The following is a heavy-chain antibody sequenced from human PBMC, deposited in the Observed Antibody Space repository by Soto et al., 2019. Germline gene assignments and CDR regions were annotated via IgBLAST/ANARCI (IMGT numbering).Heavy chain of an antibody. J-gene: IGHJ4*02. V-gene: IGHV1-18*01. D-gene: IGHD3-10*01. CDR2: ISAYNGNT. CDR1: GYSFTSYD. CDR3: ARGEDVLLFDY. Sequence: QVQLVQSGAEVKRPWASVKVSFKTSGYSFTSYDISWVQKAPGQGIEWMGWISAYNGNTIYAQKLQGRVTMTTDTSTSTAYMELRSLRTDVKAVYYCARGEDVLLFDYWGQGTLVTVSS.